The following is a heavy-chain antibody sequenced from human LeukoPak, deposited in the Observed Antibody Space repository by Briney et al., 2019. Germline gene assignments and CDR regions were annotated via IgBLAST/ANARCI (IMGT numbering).Heavy chain of an antibody. Sequence: SETLSLTCTVSGYSISSGYYWGWIRQPPGKGLEWIGSIYYSGSTYYNPSLKSRVTISVDTSKNQFSLKLSSVTAADTAVYYCARRDDSSGYFRYWGQGTLVTVSS. D-gene: IGHD3-22*01. CDR3: ARRDDSSGYFRY. CDR1: GYSISSGYY. CDR2: IYYSGST. V-gene: IGHV4-38-2*02. J-gene: IGHJ4*02.